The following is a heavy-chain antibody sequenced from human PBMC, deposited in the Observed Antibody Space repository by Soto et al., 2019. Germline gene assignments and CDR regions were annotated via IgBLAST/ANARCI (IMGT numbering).Heavy chain of an antibody. CDR1: GGSFSGDY. Sequence: SETLSLTCAVYGGSFSGDYWSWIRQPPVNWLEWIGEINHSGSTNYNPSLKSRVTISVDTSKNQFSLKLSSVTAADTAVYYCARGRGREYYYYYYGMDVWGQGTTVTVSS. CDR3: ARGRGREYYYYYYGMDV. J-gene: IGHJ6*02. D-gene: IGHD3-16*01. V-gene: IGHV4-34*01. CDR2: INHSGST.